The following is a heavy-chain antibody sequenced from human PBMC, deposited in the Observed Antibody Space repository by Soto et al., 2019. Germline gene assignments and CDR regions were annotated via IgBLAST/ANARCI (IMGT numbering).Heavy chain of an antibody. CDR2: IKQDGSEK. CDR1: GFTFSSYW. J-gene: IGHJ6*03. CDR3: ARDTSYDFWSGYPTYYYYYYMDV. V-gene: IGHV3-7*01. D-gene: IGHD3-3*01. Sequence: GGSLRLSCAASGFTFSSYWMSWVRQAPGKGLEWVANIKQDGSEKYYVDSVKGRFTISRDNAKNSLYLQMNSLRAEDTAVYYCARDTSYDFWSGYPTYYYYYYMDVWGKGTTVTVSS.